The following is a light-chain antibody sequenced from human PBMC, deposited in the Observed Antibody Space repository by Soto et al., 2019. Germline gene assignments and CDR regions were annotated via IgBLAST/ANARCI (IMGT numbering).Light chain of an antibody. CDR1: QSLSSGY. V-gene: IGKV3D-7*01. CDR3: QQYDNWLWT. CDR2: GAS. Sequence: EIVLTQSPGTLSLSPGERATLSCRASQSLSSGYLAWYQQKPGQAPRLLIYGASTRAAGIPARFSGRGSGTDFTLIITSLQSEDFADYYCQQYDNWLWTFGQGTKVDI. J-gene: IGKJ1*01.